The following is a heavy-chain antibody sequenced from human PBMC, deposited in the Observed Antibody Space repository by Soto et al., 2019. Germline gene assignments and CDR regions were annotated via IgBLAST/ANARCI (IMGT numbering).Heavy chain of an antibody. CDR2: IDPSDSYT. J-gene: IGHJ3*02. CDR1: GDSFTSYW. Sequence: GESLKISCKGSGDSFTSYWISWVRQMPGKGLEWMGRIDPSDSYTNYSPSFQCHVTISADKSISTAYLQWSSLKASDTAMYYCARRGPAAPGDCYAFDIWDQGTMVTVSS. D-gene: IGHD2-2*01. CDR3: ARRGPAAPGDCYAFDI. V-gene: IGHV5-10-1*01.